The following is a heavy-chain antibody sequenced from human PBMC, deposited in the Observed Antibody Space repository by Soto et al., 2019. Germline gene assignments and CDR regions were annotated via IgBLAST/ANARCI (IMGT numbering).Heavy chain of an antibody. J-gene: IGHJ6*02. CDR1: GFTFRSYW. CDR2: INQDGSEK. D-gene: IGHD3-3*01. V-gene: IGHV3-7*03. Sequence: GGSLRLSCAASGFTFRSYWVNWVRQAPGKGLQWVANINQDGSEKYYVDSVKGRFTISRDNAKNSLYLQMNSLGAEDTAVYYCARGSTYNFWSGYIYYGMDVWGQGTTVTVSS. CDR3: ARGSTYNFWSGYIYYGMDV.